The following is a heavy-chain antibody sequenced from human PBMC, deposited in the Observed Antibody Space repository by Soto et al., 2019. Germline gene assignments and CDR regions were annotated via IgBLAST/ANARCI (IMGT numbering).Heavy chain of an antibody. V-gene: IGHV1-18*04. CDR2: ISAYNGNT. J-gene: IGHJ4*02. Sequence: GASVKVSCKASGYTFTSYGISWVRQAPGQGLEWMGWISAYNGNTNYAQKLQGRVTMTTDTSTSTAYMELRSLRSDDTAVYYCARAGTYYDFWSGYSHPFDYWGQGTLVTVSS. D-gene: IGHD3-3*01. CDR3: ARAGTYYDFWSGYSHPFDY. CDR1: GYTFTSYG.